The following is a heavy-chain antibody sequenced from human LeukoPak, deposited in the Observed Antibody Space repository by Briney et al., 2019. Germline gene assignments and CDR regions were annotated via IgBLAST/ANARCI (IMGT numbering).Heavy chain of an antibody. V-gene: IGHV3-21*01. D-gene: IGHD5-18*01. CDR3: ARLRGGYNYALGPFDY. Sequence: GGSLRLSCEASEFTFSSYSINWVRQAPGKGLEWVSSISSILNYIYYADSVRGRFTISRDNARNSLYLQMNSLRAEDTAVYYCARLRGGYNYALGPFDYWGQGTLVTVSS. CDR2: ISSILNYI. J-gene: IGHJ4*02. CDR1: EFTFSSYS.